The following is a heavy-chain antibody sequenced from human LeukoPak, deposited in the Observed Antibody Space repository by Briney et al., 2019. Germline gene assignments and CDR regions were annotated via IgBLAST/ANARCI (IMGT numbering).Heavy chain of an antibody. V-gene: IGHV1-46*01. D-gene: IGHD2-15*01. Sequence: GASVKVSCKASGYTFTSYYMHWVRQAPGQGLEWMGIINPSGGSTSYAQKFQGRVTMTRDTSTSTVYMELSSLRSEDTAVYYCARLGSARYCSGGSCGDYYMDVWGKGTTVTVSS. J-gene: IGHJ6*03. CDR2: INPSGGST. CDR1: GYTFTSYY. CDR3: ARLGSARYCSGGSCGDYYMDV.